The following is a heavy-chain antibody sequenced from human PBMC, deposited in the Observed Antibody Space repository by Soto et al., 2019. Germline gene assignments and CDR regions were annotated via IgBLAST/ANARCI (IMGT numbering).Heavy chain of an antibody. V-gene: IGHV3-23*01. CDR3: AKSTQMVYATNWFDP. Sequence: HPGGSLRLSCAASGFTFSSYAMSWVRQAPGKGLEWVSAISGSGGSTYYADSVKGRFTISRDNSKNTLYLQMNSLRAEDTAVYYCAKSTQMVYATNWFDPWGRGTLVTVSS. CDR1: GFTFSSYA. D-gene: IGHD2-8*01. J-gene: IGHJ5*02. CDR2: ISGSGGST.